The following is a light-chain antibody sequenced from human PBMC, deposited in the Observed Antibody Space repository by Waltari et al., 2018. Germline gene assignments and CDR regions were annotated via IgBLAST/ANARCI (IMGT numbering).Light chain of an antibody. Sequence: DIQLTQSPSSLSASAGDRVTITCRPSQGVGDSVAWYQQKPGKPPSLLIYGASTLHSGVPSRFSGSGSETDFTLTISSLQPEDVATYYCQKYNIAPRTFGPGTKVEIK. J-gene: IGKJ1*01. CDR3: QKYNIAPRT. CDR2: GAS. CDR1: QGVGDS. V-gene: IGKV1-27*01.